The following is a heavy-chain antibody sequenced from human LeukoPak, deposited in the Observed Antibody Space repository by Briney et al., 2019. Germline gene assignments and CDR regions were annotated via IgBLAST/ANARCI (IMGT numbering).Heavy chain of an antibody. CDR1: GFSFSSYV. D-gene: IGHD2-21*01. V-gene: IGHV3-23*01. J-gene: IGHJ4*02. CDR2: IDAGHTT. Sequence: PGGSLRLSCVASGFSFSSYVMRWVRQAPGKGLEWVSSIDAGHTTYYAASVKGRFTISRDNSENTIYLQLSSLRADDTAVYYCARNQEGCGCNGCWGQGTLVTVSS. CDR3: ARNQEGCGCNGC.